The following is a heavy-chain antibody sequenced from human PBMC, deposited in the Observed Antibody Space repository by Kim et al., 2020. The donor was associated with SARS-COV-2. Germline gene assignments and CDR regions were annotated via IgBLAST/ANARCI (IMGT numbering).Heavy chain of an antibody. V-gene: IGHV3-30*07. Sequence: KGRFTISRDNSKTTLYLQMNSLRAEDTAVYYCARVRLTMVRGVMGGYFDYWGQGTLVTVSS. D-gene: IGHD3-10*01. J-gene: IGHJ4*02. CDR3: ARVRLTMVRGVMGGYFDY.